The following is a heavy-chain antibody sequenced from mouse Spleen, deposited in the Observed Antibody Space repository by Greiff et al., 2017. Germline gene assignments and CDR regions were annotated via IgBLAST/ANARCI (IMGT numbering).Heavy chain of an antibody. D-gene: IGHD2-4*01. J-gene: IGHJ3*01. CDR2: IDPETGGT. CDR1: GYTFTDYE. V-gene: IGHV1-15*01. Sequence: VQLQQSGAELVRPGASVTLSCKASGYTFTDYEMHWVKQTPVHGLEWIGAIDPETGGTAYNQKFKGKAILTADKSSSTAYMELRSLTSEDSAVYYCTRGRLPPFAYWGQGTLVTVSA. CDR3: TRGRLPPFAY.